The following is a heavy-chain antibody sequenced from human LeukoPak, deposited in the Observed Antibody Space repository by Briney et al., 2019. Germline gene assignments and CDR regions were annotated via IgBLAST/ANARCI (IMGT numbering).Heavy chain of an antibody. CDR3: ARDRRAVVVVAADYWFDP. D-gene: IGHD2-15*01. J-gene: IGHJ5*02. CDR1: GFTFSSYS. Sequence: GGSLRLSCAASGFTFSSYSMNWVRQAPGKGLEWVSSISSSSSYIYYADSVKGRFTISRDNAKNSLYLQMNSLRAEDTAVYYCARDRRAVVVVAADYWFDPWGQGTLVTVSS. CDR2: ISSSSSYI. V-gene: IGHV3-21*01.